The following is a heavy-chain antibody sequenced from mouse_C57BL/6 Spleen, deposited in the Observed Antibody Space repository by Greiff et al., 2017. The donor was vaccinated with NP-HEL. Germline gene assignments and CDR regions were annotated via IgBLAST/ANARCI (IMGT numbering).Heavy chain of an antibody. V-gene: IGHV1-15*01. CDR2: IDPETGGT. CDR1: GYTFTDYE. D-gene: IGHD1-1*01. CDR3: TRLTTVERGSFDV. J-gene: IGHJ1*03. Sequence: QVQLQQSGAELVRPGASVTLSCKASGYTFTDYEMHWVKQTPVHGLEWIGAIDPETGGTAYNQKFKGKAILTADKSSSTAYMELRSLTSEDSAVYYCTRLTTVERGSFDVWGTGTTVTVSS.